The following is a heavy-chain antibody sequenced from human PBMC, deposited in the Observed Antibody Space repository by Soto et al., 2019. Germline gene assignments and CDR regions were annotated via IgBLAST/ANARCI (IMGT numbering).Heavy chain of an antibody. CDR3: ARDTRGTAYSSSSWSPNH. CDR2: INPSGST. J-gene: IGHJ4*02. Sequence: SETLSLTCAVYGGSLSGYYWSWIRQPPGKGLEWIGEINPSGSTKYNPSLKSRVTISLDTSKNQFSLKLNSVTAADTAVYFCARDTRGTAYSSSSWSPNHWGQGTLVTVSS. D-gene: IGHD6-6*01. CDR1: GGSLSGYY. V-gene: IGHV4-34*01.